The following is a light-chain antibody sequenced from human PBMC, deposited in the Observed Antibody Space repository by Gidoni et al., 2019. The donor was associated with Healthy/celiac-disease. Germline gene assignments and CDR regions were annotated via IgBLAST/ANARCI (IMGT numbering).Light chain of an antibody. J-gene: IGKJ2*01. CDR2: GAS. V-gene: IGKV3-15*01. Sequence: EIVMTQSPATLSVSPGERATLSCRASQSVSSNLAWYRQKPGQAPRLLIYGASTRATGIPARFSGSGSGTEFTLTISSLQSEDFAVYYCQQYNNWPVTFGQXTKLEIK. CDR1: QSVSSN. CDR3: QQYNNWPVT.